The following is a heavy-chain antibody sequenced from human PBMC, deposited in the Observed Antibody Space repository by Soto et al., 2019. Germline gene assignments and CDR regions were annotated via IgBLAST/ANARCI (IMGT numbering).Heavy chain of an antibody. V-gene: IGHV3-48*01. J-gene: IGHJ5*02. CDR3: ASAKSLEYNWFDT. CDR1: GFTFSSYS. Sequence: PGGSLRLSCTASGFTFSSYSINWVRQAPGQGLEWISYISSTSATIYYAESVRGRFTVSRDNAKNSVYLQMNSLRAEDTAVYFCASAKSLEYNWFDTWGQGTPVTVSS. CDR2: ISSTSATI.